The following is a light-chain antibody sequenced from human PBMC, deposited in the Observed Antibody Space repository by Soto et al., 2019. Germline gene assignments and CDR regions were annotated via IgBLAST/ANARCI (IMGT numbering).Light chain of an antibody. CDR1: QSVSSSY. CDR2: GAS. CDR3: QQRSNWPPAIT. V-gene: IGKV3D-20*02. J-gene: IGKJ5*01. Sequence: IVLTQAPGTLSFSPRERHTLSCSPSQSVSSSYLAWYQRTPVQAHRLLIYGASTRATGIPARFSGSGSGTEFTLTISSLEPEDFAVYYCQQRSNWPPAITFGQGIRLEI.